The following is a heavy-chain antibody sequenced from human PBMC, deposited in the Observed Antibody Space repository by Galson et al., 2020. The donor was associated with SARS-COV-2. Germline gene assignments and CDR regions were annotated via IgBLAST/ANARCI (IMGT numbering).Heavy chain of an antibody. D-gene: IGHD3-9*01. CDR1: GFAFSSSW. CDR2: INSDGSST. J-gene: IGHJ6*02. V-gene: IGHV3-74*01. CDR3: ARGTLYYDILTGYYPPGSNYYYGMDV. Sequence: GGSLRLSCPASGFAFSSSWMHWVRQAPGKGLVWVSRINSDGSSTRYADPVQGRFTISRDNAKNTLYLQMNSLRAEDTAVYYCARGTLYYDILTGYYPPGSNYYYGMDVWGQGTTVTVSS.